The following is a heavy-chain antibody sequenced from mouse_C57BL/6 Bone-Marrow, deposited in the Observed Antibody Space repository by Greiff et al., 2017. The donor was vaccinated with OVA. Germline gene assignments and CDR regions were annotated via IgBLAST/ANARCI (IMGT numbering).Heavy chain of an antibody. V-gene: IGHV1-82*01. Sequence: QVQLQQSGPELVKPGASVKISCKASGYAFSSSWMNWVKQRPGKGLEWIGRIYPGDGDTNYNGKFKGKATLTADKSSSTAYMQLSSLTSEDSAVYFCAREGVYDYVYLDYWGQGTTLTVSS. CDR2: IYPGDGDT. CDR1: GYAFSSSW. J-gene: IGHJ2*01. CDR3: AREGVYDYVYLDY. D-gene: IGHD2-4*01.